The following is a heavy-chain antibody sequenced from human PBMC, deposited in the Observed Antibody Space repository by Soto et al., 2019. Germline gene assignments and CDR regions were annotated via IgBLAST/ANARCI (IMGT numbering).Heavy chain of an antibody. Sequence: EVQLLESGGGLVQPGGSLRLSCAASGFTFSSYAMSWVRQAPGKGLEWVSAISGSGGSTYYADSVKGRFTISRDNSKNTLYLQMNSLRAEDTAVYYCANRGIAAAGTRKYFQHWGQGTLVTVSS. CDR3: ANRGIAAAGTRKYFQH. CDR2: ISGSGGST. D-gene: IGHD6-13*01. J-gene: IGHJ1*01. CDR1: GFTFSSYA. V-gene: IGHV3-23*01.